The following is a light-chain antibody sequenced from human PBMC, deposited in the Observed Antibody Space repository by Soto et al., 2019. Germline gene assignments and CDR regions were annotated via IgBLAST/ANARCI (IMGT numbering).Light chain of an antibody. J-gene: IGKJ4*01. CDR1: QTVSNN. V-gene: IGKV3-15*01. CDR2: SSS. CDR3: QQYNSWPLT. Sequence: EIVMTQYPATLSVSPGERATLSCRASQTVSNNLAWYQQKPGQAPRLLFYSSSTRATGVPARFSGSRSGTDFTLTISSLQSEDIAVYYCQQYNSWPLTFGGGTKVETK.